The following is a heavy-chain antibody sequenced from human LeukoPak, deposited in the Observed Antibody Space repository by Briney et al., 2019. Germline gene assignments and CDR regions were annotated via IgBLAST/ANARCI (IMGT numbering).Heavy chain of an antibody. D-gene: IGHD4-11*01. V-gene: IGHV3-23*01. CDR3: AKGGHYSFFDY. CDR2: ISGDGTET. CDR1: GFTFSSYA. Sequence: GGSLRLSCAASGFTFSSYAMSWVRQAPGKGLEWVSTISGDGTETFYADSVKGRFTISRDNSKNTHYLQMSSLRAEDTGIYYCAKGGHYSFFDYWGQGTLVTVSS. J-gene: IGHJ4*02.